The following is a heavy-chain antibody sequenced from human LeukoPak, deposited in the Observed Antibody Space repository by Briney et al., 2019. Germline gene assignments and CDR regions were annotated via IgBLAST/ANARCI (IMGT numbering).Heavy chain of an antibody. CDR3: ARDLFDDYSLDY. Sequence: GGSLRLSCAASGFTFSTYSMNWVRQAPGKGLEWVSSISSSRSLTYYADSVKGRFTISRDNAKKSLYLQMNSLRAEDTAVYYCARDLFDDYSLDYWGQGTLVTVSS. J-gene: IGHJ4*02. CDR1: GFTFSTYS. CDR2: ISSSRSLT. V-gene: IGHV3-21*01. D-gene: IGHD3-16*01.